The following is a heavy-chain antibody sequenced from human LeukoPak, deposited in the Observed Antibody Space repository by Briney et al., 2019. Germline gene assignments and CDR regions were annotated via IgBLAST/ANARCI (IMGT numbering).Heavy chain of an antibody. D-gene: IGHD6-25*01. V-gene: IGHV3-9*01. CDR2: ISWNSGSI. CDR1: GFTFDDYA. CDR3: AKGVESSAQPPFDY. Sequence: GGSLRLSCAASGFTFDDYAMHWVRQAPGKGLEWVSGISWNSGSIGYADSVKGRFTISRDNAKNSLYLQMNSLRAEDTALYYCAKGVESSAQPPFDYWGQGILVTVSS. J-gene: IGHJ4*02.